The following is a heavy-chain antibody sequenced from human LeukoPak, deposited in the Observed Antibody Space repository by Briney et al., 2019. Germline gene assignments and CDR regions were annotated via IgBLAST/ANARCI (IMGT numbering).Heavy chain of an antibody. Sequence: ASVKVSCKASGYTFTGYYMHWVRQAPGQGLEWMGRINPSSGGTNYAQKFQGRVTMTRDTSISTAYMELSRLRSDDTAVYYCARNSGYSGYEPFDYWGQGTLVTVSS. V-gene: IGHV1-2*06. CDR2: INPSSGGT. CDR1: GYTFTGYY. D-gene: IGHD5-12*01. CDR3: ARNSGYSGYEPFDY. J-gene: IGHJ4*02.